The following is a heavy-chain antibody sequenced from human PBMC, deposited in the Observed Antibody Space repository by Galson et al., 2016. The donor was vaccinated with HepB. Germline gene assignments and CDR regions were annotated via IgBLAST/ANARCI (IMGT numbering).Heavy chain of an antibody. V-gene: IGHV3-48*03. Sequence: SLRLSCAASGFTFSSYEMNWVRQAPGKGLEWISHISSSGSTIYYADSVKGRLTISRDNAKRLLYLQMNSLRAEDTAVYYCSVGDVWGQGTTVTVSS. CDR3: SVGDV. CDR2: ISSSGSTI. J-gene: IGHJ6*02. CDR1: GFTFSSYE.